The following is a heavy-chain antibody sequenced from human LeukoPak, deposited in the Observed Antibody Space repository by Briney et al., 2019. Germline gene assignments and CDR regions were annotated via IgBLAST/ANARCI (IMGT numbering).Heavy chain of an antibody. CDR1: GFTFSSYG. D-gene: IGHD6-19*01. Sequence: GGSLRLSCAASGFTFSSYGMHWVRQAPGKGLEGGAFIRYDGSNKYYADSVKGRFTISRDNSKNTLYLQINSLRAEDTAVYYCAKGIAVAGIHSAFDIWGQGTMVTVSS. J-gene: IGHJ3*02. CDR3: AKGIAVAGIHSAFDI. CDR2: IRYDGSNK. V-gene: IGHV3-30*02.